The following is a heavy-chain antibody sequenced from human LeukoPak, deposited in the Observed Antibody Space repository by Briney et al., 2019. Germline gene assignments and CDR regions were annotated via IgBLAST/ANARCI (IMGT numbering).Heavy chain of an antibody. D-gene: IGHD3-22*01. CDR2: ISAYDGNT. V-gene: IGHV1-18*04. Sequence: ASVKVSCKASGYTFISYGISWVRQAPGQGLEWMGWISAYDGNTDYAQKLQGRVTMTTDTSTCTAYMELRSLRSDDTAVYYCARDKRHTYYYDSSDYFRWFDPWGQGTLVTVSS. CDR3: ARDKRHTYYYDSSDYFRWFDP. CDR1: GYTFISYG. J-gene: IGHJ5*02.